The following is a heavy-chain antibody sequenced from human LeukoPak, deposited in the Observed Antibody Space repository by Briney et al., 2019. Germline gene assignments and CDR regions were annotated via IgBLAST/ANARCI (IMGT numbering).Heavy chain of an antibody. J-gene: IGHJ5*02. Sequence: PGGSLRLSCAASGFTFSSYAMSWVRQAPGKGLEWVSAISGSGGSTYYADSVEGRFTISRDNSKNTLYLQLNSLRAEDTAVYYCAKDNGNWFDPWGQGTLVTVSS. CDR1: GFTFSSYA. CDR2: ISGSGGST. V-gene: IGHV3-23*01. CDR3: AKDNGNWFDP.